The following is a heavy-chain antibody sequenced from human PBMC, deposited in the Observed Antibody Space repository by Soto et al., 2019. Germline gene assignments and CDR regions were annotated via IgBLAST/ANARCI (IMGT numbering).Heavy chain of an antibody. D-gene: IGHD1-20*01. J-gene: IGHJ6*02. CDR2: LLPIFGTA. CDR3: ARVTITGSPYYYYGMDV. CDR1: GGTFSSYA. V-gene: IGHV1-69*13. Sequence: SVKVSCKASGGTFSSYAISWVRQAPGQGLEWMGGLLPIFGTANYAQKFQGRDTITADEYTSTAHVELSSLRSEDTAVYYCARVTITGSPYYYYGMDVWGQGTTVTVSS.